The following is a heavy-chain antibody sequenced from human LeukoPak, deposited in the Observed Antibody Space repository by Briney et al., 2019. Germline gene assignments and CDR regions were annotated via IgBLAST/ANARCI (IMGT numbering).Heavy chain of an antibody. Sequence: PGGSLRLSCAASRFTFSSYAMHWVRQAPGKGLEWVAVISYDGSNKYYADSVKGRFTISRDNSKKTLYLQINSLRAEDTADYYCARTVVATTLNTLDMWGQGTMVTVSS. D-gene: IGHD2-15*01. CDR1: RFTFSSYA. V-gene: IGHV3-30-3*01. J-gene: IGHJ3*02. CDR3: ARTVVATTLNTLDM. CDR2: ISYDGSNK.